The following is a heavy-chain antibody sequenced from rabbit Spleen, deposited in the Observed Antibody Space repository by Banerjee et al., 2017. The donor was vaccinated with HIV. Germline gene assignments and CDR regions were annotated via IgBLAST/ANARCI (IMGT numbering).Heavy chain of an antibody. V-gene: IGHV1S40*01. CDR3: ARDLIGIIGWNFYL. CDR2: INMFTGKS. Sequence: QSLEESGGDLVKPGASLTLTCTASGVSFSSNYYMCWVRQAPGKGLEWIACINMFTGKSVYASWAKGRFIMSRPSSTTVTLQMTSLTVADTATYFCARDLIGIIGWNFYLWGPGTLVTVS. D-gene: IGHD1-1*01. CDR1: GVSFSSNYY. J-gene: IGHJ4*01.